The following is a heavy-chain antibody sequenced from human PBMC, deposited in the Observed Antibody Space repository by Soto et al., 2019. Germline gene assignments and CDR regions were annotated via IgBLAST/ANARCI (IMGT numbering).Heavy chain of an antibody. J-gene: IGHJ4*02. Sequence: SVKVSCKASGGTFSNYAISWVRQAPGQGPEWMGGIIPIFGTANYAQKFQGRVTITADRSRSTAYMEVRSLTSDDTAVYYCARGWETVGATTPFAYWGQGILVTVSS. CDR3: ARGWETVGATTPFAY. CDR2: IIPIFGTA. CDR1: GGTFSNYA. V-gene: IGHV1-69*06. D-gene: IGHD1-26*01.